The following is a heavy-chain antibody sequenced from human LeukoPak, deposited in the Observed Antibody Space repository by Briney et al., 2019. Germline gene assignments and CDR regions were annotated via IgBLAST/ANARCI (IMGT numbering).Heavy chain of an antibody. D-gene: IGHD3-10*01. CDR1: GGTFSSYA. Sequence: SVKVSCKASGGTFSSYAISWVRQATGQGLEWMGGIIPIFGTANCAQKFQGRVTITADESTSTAYMELSSLRSEDTAVYYCARAYGSGSYYNFNWFDPWGQGTLVTVSS. V-gene: IGHV1-69*01. J-gene: IGHJ5*02. CDR2: IIPIFGTA. CDR3: ARAYGSGSYYNFNWFDP.